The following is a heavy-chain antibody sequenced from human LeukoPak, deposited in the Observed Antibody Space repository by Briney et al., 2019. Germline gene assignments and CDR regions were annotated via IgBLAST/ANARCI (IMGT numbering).Heavy chain of an antibody. CDR2: ILYDGSNK. V-gene: IGHV3-30*03. D-gene: IGHD3-10*01. J-gene: IGHJ6*03. Sequence: GGSLRLSCAASGFTFNNFGMQWVRQTPGKGLGWVTVILYDGSNKYYADSVKGRFTISRDNAKNTLYLQMNRLRAEDTAVYYCVGYGSGSYYNYYMDVWGKGTTVTVSS. CDR1: GFTFNNFG. CDR3: VGYGSGSYYNYYMDV.